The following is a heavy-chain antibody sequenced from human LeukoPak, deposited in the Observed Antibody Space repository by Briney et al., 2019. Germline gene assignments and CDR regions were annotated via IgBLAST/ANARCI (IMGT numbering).Heavy chain of an antibody. CDR3: TTDIVVGATRTTDY. CDR1: GFTFSNAW. J-gene: IGHJ4*02. CDR2: IKSKTDGGTT. D-gene: IGHD1-26*01. V-gene: IGHV3-15*01. Sequence: GGSLRLSCAASGFTFSNAWMSWVRQAPGKGLEWVGRIKSKTDGGTTDYAAPVKGRFTISRDDSKNTLYLQMNSLKTDDTAVYYCTTDIVVGATRTTDYWGQGTLVTVSS.